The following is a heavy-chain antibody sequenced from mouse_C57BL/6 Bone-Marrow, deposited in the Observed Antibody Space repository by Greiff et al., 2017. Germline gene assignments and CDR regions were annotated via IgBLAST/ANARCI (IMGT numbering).Heavy chain of an antibody. V-gene: IGHV1-59*01. Sequence: QVQLQQPGAELVRPGTSVKLSCKASGYTFTSYWMHWVKQRPGQGLEWIGVIDPSDSYTNYNQKFKGKATLTVDTSSSTAYMQLSSRTSEDSAVYYCARRGYDYDGFAYWGQGTLVTVSA. D-gene: IGHD2-4*01. CDR2: IDPSDSYT. CDR1: GYTFTSYW. J-gene: IGHJ3*01. CDR3: ARRGYDYDGFAY.